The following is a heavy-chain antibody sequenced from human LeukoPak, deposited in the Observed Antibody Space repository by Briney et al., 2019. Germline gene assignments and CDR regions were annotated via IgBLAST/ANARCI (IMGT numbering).Heavy chain of an antibody. D-gene: IGHD3-10*01. CDR3: AGSITMVRVDY. CDR2: IYYSGST. J-gene: IGHJ4*02. Sequence: SSETLSLTCTVSGGSISSYYWSWIRQPPGKGLEWIGYIYYSGSTNYNPSLKSRVTISVDTSKNQFSLKLSSVTAADTAVYYCAGSITMVRVDYWGQGTLVTVSS. V-gene: IGHV4-59*01. CDR1: GGSISSYY.